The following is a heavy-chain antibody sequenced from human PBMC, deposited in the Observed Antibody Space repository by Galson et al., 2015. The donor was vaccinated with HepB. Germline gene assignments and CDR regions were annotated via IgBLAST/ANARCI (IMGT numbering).Heavy chain of an antibody. J-gene: IGHJ5*02. CDR1: GGTFSLYA. Sequence: SVKVSCKASGGTFSLYAITWVRQAPGQGLEWIGGIIPIVGTANYAQRFRGRVTITADESTSTAYMDLSSLRSEDTAVYYCAGREGLGVPCTGGGCYRTWFDPWGQGSLVTVSS. CDR3: AGREGLGVPCTGGGCYRTWFDP. V-gene: IGHV1-69*13. CDR2: IIPIVGTA. D-gene: IGHD2-8*02.